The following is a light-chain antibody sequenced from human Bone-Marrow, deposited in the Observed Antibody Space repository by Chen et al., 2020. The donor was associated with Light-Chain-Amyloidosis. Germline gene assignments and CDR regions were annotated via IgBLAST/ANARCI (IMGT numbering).Light chain of an antibody. CDR1: SSDIGAYNY. CDR2: DVT. V-gene: IGLV2-14*01. CDR3: SSYANSSIHV. Sequence: QSALTQPASVSGSPGQSLTIPCTGTSSDIGAYNYVSWYQQPPGKAPKLIIYDVTTRPSGVSNRVAGSKAGNTASLTISGLQAEDEADYCCSSYANSSIHVFGTGTPLTVL. J-gene: IGLJ1*01.